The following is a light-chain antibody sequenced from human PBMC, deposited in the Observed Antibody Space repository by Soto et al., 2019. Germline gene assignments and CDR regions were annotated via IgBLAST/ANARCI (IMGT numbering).Light chain of an antibody. Sequence: EIVLTQSPGSLSFSPGERATLSCRASQSVSYSYLAWYHQKPAQAPKLLIYAASPRANGIPDRFSGSGSGTDVTLTISSLVPEDCAVYYCQQYGTSQFTFGTGTKLDIK. J-gene: IGKJ3*01. V-gene: IGKV3-20*01. CDR2: AAS. CDR1: QSVSYSY. CDR3: QQYGTSQFT.